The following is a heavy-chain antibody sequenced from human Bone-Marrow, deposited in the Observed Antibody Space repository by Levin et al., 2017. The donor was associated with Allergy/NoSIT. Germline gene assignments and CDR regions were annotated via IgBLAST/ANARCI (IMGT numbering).Heavy chain of an antibody. J-gene: IGHJ4*02. CDR1: GFTVSNNY. Sequence: GGSLRLSCAASGFTVSNNYMSWVRQAPGKGLEWVSLIYSRGGTNYADSVKGRFTISRDSSKNTLYLQMNSLRAEDTAVYYCTGGPSGVRSCGQGTLVTVSS. V-gene: IGHV3-53*01. D-gene: IGHD3-16*01. CDR2: IYSRGGT. CDR3: TGGPSGVRS.